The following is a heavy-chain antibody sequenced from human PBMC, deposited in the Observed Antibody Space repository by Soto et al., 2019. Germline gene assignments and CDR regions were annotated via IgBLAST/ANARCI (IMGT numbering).Heavy chain of an antibody. CDR2: ISYSGST. Sequence: PSEALSLSYTVSGDSISSSYWSLIRQPPGKGLEWIGYISYSGSTNYNPSLRGRVAISLDTSKNQLSLRLNSVTAADTAVYYCARESNRDYGDYVWYDPWGQGTLVTVSS. CDR3: ARESNRDYGDYVWYDP. V-gene: IGHV4-59*01. J-gene: IGHJ5*02. D-gene: IGHD4-17*01. CDR1: GDSISSSY.